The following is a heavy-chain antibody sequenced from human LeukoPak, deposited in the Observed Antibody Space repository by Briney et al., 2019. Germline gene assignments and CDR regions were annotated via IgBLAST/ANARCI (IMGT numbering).Heavy chain of an antibody. Sequence: GGSLRLSCAASGFTFSSYSMNWVRQAPGKGLEWVSSISSSSSYIYYADSVKGRFTISRDNAKNSLYLQMNSLRVDDTAVYYCARHIAARTYTFDYWGQGTLVAVSS. CDR1: GFTFSSYS. D-gene: IGHD6-6*01. J-gene: IGHJ4*02. V-gene: IGHV3-21*01. CDR3: ARHIAARTYTFDY. CDR2: ISSSSSYI.